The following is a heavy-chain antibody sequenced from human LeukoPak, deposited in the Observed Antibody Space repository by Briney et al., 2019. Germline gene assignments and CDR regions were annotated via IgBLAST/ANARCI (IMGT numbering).Heavy chain of an antibody. D-gene: IGHD3-10*01. Sequence: SETLSLTCTVSGGSISSYYWSWIRQPPGKGLEWIGYIYYSGSTNYNPSLKSRVTISVDTSKNQFSLKLSSVTAADTAVYYCARLGGSGIHMGGWFDPWGQGTLVTVSS. CDR2: IYYSGST. CDR1: GGSISSYY. CDR3: ARLGGSGIHMGGWFDP. J-gene: IGHJ5*02. V-gene: IGHV4-59*01.